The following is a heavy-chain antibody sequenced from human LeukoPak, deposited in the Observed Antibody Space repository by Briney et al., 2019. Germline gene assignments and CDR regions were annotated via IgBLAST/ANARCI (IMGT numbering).Heavy chain of an antibody. Sequence: GGSLRLSCAASGITVSNSYMNWVRQAPGKGLEWVSVIHIDGTTYYADSVKGRFTIPRDNSKNTAYLKINSLRPEDTALYYCASGSDSSYWGQGTLVTVSS. CDR3: ASGSDSSY. J-gene: IGHJ4*02. CDR2: IHIDGTT. CDR1: GITVSNSY. D-gene: IGHD6-19*01. V-gene: IGHV3-66*02.